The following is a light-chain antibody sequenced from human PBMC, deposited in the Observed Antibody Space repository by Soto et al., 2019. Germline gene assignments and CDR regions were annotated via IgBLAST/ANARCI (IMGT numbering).Light chain of an antibody. J-gene: IGKJ1*01. V-gene: IGKV1-5*03. CDR1: QSISSW. Sequence: DIQMTQYPSTLSASVGDRVIITCRASQSISSWLAWYQQKPGKAPKLLISKASNLESGVPSRFSGSGSGTEFTLTVSSLQPDDFATYYCQQYYMYWTFGQGTKVEIK. CDR3: QQYYMYWT. CDR2: KAS.